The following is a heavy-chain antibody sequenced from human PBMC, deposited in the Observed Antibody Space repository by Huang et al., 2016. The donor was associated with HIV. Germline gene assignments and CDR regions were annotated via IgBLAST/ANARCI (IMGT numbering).Heavy chain of an antibody. CDR1: GGSISTGSYS. D-gene: IGHD7-27*01. Sequence: QVQLQESGPGLVKPSETLSLNCTVSGGSISTGSYSWGWIRQTPGKGLECIATIYYSGSTNYNPSLKSRVTISVDTSQNQFSLKLSSVTAADTAIYYCARRLGNYFFDYWGQGTLVTVSS. CDR2: IYYSGST. J-gene: IGHJ4*02. V-gene: IGHV4-39*01. CDR3: ARRLGNYFFDY.